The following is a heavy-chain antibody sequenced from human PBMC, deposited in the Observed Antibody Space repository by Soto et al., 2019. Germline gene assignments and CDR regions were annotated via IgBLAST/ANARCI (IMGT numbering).Heavy chain of an antibody. J-gene: IGHJ5*02. CDR2: IYWDGDR. D-gene: IGHD3-3*01. Sequence: QITLKESGPTLVKPTQPLTLTCTFSGFSLSTSGAAVGWIRQPPGRALEWLALIYWDGDRRYNPSLQSRLTIEKATSRNQVALTLTSVDPADTATYYCAHRAPMTIFGLIIDNGVWFDPWGQGTLVIVSS. V-gene: IGHV2-5*02. CDR1: GFSLSTSGAA. CDR3: AHRAPMTIFGLIIDNGVWFDP.